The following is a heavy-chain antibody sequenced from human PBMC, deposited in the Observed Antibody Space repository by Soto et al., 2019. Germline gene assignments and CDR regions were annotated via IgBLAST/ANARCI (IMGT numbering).Heavy chain of an antibody. Sequence: LRLSCAASGFTVSSNYMSWVRQAPGKGLEWVSVIYSGGSTYYADSVKGRFTISRDNSKNTLYLQMNSLRAEDTAVYYCARSPIVLVPAAISYYGMDVWGQGTTVTVSS. V-gene: IGHV3-53*01. D-gene: IGHD2-2*01. J-gene: IGHJ6*02. CDR1: GFTVSSNY. CDR2: IYSGGST. CDR3: ARSPIVLVPAAISYYGMDV.